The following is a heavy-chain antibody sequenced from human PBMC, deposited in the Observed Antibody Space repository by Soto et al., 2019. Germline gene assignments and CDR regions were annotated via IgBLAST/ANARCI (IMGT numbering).Heavy chain of an antibody. CDR3: GRDHPGGGDWAFDY. D-gene: IGHD2-21*02. CDR2: ISAYNGNT. Sequence: QVQLVQSGAEVKEPGASVKVSCKASGYTFTSYGISWVRQAPGQGLEWMGWISAYNGNTNYAQKLQGRVTMTTDPATSTAYMERRSLRSDDTAVYYCGRDHPGGGDWAFDYWGQGTLVTVSS. J-gene: IGHJ4*02. V-gene: IGHV1-18*01. CDR1: GYTFTSYG.